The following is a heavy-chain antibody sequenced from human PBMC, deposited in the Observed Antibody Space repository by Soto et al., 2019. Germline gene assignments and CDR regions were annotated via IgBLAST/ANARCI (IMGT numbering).Heavy chain of an antibody. CDR1: GFTFGDYY. CDR2: ISSSGSST. V-gene: IGHV3-11*01. CDR3: ARAAAASPAAWY. Sequence: QVQLVESGGGLVKPGGSLRLSCAASGFTFGDYYMSWLRQAPGKGLEWVSYISSSGSSTYYVGSVKGRFTISRDNAKNSLYLQMDSLGAEDTAVYYCARAAAASPAAWYWGQGTLVTVSS. D-gene: IGHD6-25*01. J-gene: IGHJ4*02.